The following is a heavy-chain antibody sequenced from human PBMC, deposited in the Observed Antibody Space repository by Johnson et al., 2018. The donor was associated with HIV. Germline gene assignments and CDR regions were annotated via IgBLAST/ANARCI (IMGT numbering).Heavy chain of an antibody. J-gene: IGHJ3*02. CDR3: ARDALESPWAFDI. V-gene: IGHV3-30*14. D-gene: IGHD1-1*01. Sequence: QVQLVESGGGLVQPGGSLRLSCAASGFTFSSYDMHWVRQAPGKGLEWVAVISYDGSNKYYADSVKGRFTISRDNSKNTLYLQMNSLRADDTAVCYCARDALESPWAFDIWGQGTLVTVSS. CDR2: ISYDGSNK. CDR1: GFTFSSYD.